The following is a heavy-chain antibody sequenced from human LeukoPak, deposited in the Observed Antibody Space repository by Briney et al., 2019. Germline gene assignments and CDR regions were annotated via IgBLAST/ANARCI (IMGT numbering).Heavy chain of an antibody. J-gene: IGHJ4*02. CDR3: ARAVYDYGWGSYGFDY. CDR2: IYYSGST. D-gene: IGHD3-16*01. Sequence: SETLSLTCTVSGGSISSYYWSWIRQPPGKGLEWIGYIYYSGSTNYNPSLKSRVTISVDTSKNQFSLKLSSVTAADTAVYYCARAVYDYGWGSYGFDYWGQGTLVTVSS. CDR1: GGSISSYY. V-gene: IGHV4-59*01.